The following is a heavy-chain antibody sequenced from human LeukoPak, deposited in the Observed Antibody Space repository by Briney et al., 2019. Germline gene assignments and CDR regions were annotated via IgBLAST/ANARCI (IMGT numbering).Heavy chain of an antibody. CDR1: GFTFSSYW. CDR3: ARDKYCSDDNCDGGSKFDY. J-gene: IGHJ4*02. CDR2: IKEDGSEK. V-gene: IGHV3-7*01. Sequence: GGSLRLSCAASGFTFSSYWMHWVRQAPGKGLEWVANIKEDGSEKNYVDSVKGRFTISRDNAKNSLYLQMNSLRAEDTGVYYCARDKYCSDDNCDGGSKFDYWGQGTLVTVSS. D-gene: IGHD2-15*01.